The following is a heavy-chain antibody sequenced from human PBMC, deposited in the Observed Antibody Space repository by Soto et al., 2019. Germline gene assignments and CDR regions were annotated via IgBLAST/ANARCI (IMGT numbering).Heavy chain of an antibody. CDR3: ARRRCSGGSCYSYYYYGMDV. CDR2: FIPIFGTA. D-gene: IGHD2-15*01. J-gene: IGHJ6*02. Sequence: QVQLVQSGAEVKKPGSSVKVACKASGGTFSSYAISWVRQAPGQGLEWMGGFIPIFGTANYAQKFHGRVTITADKSTSTAYLELRSLRYDDTAVYYCARRRCSGGSCYSYYYYGMDVWVQGTTVTVSS. V-gene: IGHV1-69*06. CDR1: GGTFSSYA.